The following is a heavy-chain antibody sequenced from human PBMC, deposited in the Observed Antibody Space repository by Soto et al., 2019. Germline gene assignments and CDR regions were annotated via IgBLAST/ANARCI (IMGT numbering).Heavy chain of an antibody. CDR3: AHIVVAGLGYYFDY. CDR1: GFSLSSTRMA. CDR2: IYWDDDK. D-gene: IGHD6-19*01. J-gene: IGHJ4*02. V-gene: IGHV2-5*02. Sequence: QITLKESGPTLVKPTQTLTLTCTCSGFSLSSTRMAVGWIRQPPGKALEWLALIYWDDDKRYSPFLKSRLTITQETPKNQVVLTMSNMDPVDTARYYCAHIVVAGLGYYFDYWGQGTLVTVSS.